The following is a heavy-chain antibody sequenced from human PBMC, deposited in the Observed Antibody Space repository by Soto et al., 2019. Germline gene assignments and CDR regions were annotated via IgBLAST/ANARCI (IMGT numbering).Heavy chain of an antibody. CDR3: AREMSSGNCFDY. Sequence: QVQLVQSGAEVQKPGSSVKVSCKASGGTFSSYAISWVRQAPGQGLEWMGGIIPICGTENCAQKIQGRVTITADESTSTAYMELRSLRSEDTAVYYCAREMSSGNCFDYWGQGTLVTVSS. J-gene: IGHJ4*02. V-gene: IGHV1-69*01. CDR1: GGTFSSYA. CDR2: IIPICGTE. D-gene: IGHD1-26*01.